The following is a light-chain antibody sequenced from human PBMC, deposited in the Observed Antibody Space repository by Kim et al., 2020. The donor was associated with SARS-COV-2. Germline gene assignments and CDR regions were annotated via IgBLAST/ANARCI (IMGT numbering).Light chain of an antibody. J-gene: IGLJ3*02. CDR2: NDN. V-gene: IGLV1-44*01. CDR1: RSNIGSNP. CDR3: AAWDYSLKGWV. Sequence: QSVRTQPPSASGTPGQRVTVYCSGTRSNIGSNPVNWFQQVPGTAPKLFIYNDNQRPSGGPDRVSASKSGTSASLAISGLQPEDAAHYFCAAWDYSLKGWVFGGGTQLTVL.